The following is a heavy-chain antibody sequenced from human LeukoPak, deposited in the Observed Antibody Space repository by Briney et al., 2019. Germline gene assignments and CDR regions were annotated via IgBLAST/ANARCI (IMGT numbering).Heavy chain of an antibody. CDR3: ASILGDDYGDQQHDAFDI. V-gene: IGHV4-30-2*01. D-gene: IGHD4-17*01. CDR1: GGSISSGGYS. J-gene: IGHJ3*02. Sequence: PSETLSLTCAVSGGSISSGGYSWSWIRQPPGKGLEWIGYIYHSGSTYYNPSLKSRVTISVDRSKNQFSLKLSSVTAADTAVYYCASILGDDYGDQQHDAFDIWGQGTMVTVSS. CDR2: IYHSGST.